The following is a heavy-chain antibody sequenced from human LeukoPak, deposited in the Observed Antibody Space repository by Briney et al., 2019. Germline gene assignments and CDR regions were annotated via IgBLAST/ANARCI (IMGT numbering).Heavy chain of an antibody. CDR2: IYHSGNT. D-gene: IGHD2-15*01. Sequence: SETLSLTCTVSGYSISSGYYWGWIRQPPGKGLEWIGSIYHSGNTYYNPSLKSRVTISVDTSKNQFSLKLSSVTAADTAVYYCARECSGGSCYSGNYWGQGTLVTVSS. V-gene: IGHV4-38-2*02. CDR3: ARECSGGSCYSGNY. J-gene: IGHJ4*02. CDR1: GYSISSGYY.